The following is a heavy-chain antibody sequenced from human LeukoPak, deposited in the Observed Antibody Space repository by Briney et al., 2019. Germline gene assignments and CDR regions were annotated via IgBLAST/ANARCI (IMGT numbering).Heavy chain of an antibody. J-gene: IGHJ6*03. Sequence: ASVKVSCKASGGTFSSYAISWVRQAPGQGLEWMGGIIPIFGTANYAQKFQGRVTITADESTSTAYMELSSLRSEDTAVYYCAREGFSRGYYQYYYMDVWGKGTTVTVSS. CDR3: AREGFSRGYYQYYYMDV. CDR1: GGTFSSYA. V-gene: IGHV1-69*13. CDR2: IIPIFGTA. D-gene: IGHD6-13*01.